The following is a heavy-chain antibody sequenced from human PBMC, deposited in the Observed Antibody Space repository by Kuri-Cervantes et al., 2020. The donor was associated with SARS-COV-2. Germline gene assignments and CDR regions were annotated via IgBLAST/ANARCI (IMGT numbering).Heavy chain of an antibody. CDR3: ARGDLGYCSGGSCYNWFDP. Sequence: LSLTCAASGFTFSSYAMSWVRQAPGKGLEWVSAISGSGGSTYYADSVKGRFTISRDNSKNTLYLQMNSLRAEDTAVYYCARGDLGYCSGGSCYNWFDPWGQGTLVTVSS. D-gene: IGHD2-15*01. J-gene: IGHJ5*02. CDR2: ISGSGGST. V-gene: IGHV3-23*01. CDR1: GFTFSSYA.